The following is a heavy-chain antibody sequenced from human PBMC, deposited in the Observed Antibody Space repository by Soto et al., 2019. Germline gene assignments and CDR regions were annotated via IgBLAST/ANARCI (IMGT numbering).Heavy chain of an antibody. V-gene: IGHV4-59*08. Sequence: QVQLQESGPGLVKPSETLSLSCRVSGGSISGHYWSWVRQTPGKRLEWIGYMYYSGSTNYNPSLKSRVTISVDTSKNHFSLRLTSVTAADTAVYDCARGPYYDLIWNYYYMDVWGKGTTVTVSS. CDR2: MYYSGST. J-gene: IGHJ6*03. CDR1: GGSISGHY. CDR3: ARGPYYDLIWNYYYMDV. D-gene: IGHD3-16*01.